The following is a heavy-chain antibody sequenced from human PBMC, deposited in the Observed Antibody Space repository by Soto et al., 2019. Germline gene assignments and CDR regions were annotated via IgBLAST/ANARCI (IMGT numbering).Heavy chain of an antibody. CDR2: IYYSGST. CDR3: ARHHSSGSRNRFDP. CDR1: GGSINSSSYF. V-gene: IGHV4-39*01. Sequence: PSETLSLTCIVSGGSINSSSYFWGWVRQPPGKGLEWIGSIYYSGSTYYNPSLRSRVTISVDTSKNQLSLKLSSVTAADTAVFYSARHHSSGSRNRFDPWGQGTLVTVSS. D-gene: IGHD6-19*01. J-gene: IGHJ5*02.